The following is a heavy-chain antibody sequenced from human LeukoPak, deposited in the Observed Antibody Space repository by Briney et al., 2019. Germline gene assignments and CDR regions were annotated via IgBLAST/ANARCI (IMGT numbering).Heavy chain of an antibody. D-gene: IGHD3-22*01. CDR2: ISSSSSTI. V-gene: IGHV3-48*04. CDR1: GFTFSSYS. Sequence: PGGSLXXXXAASGFTFSSYSMNWVRQAPGKGLEWVSYISSSSSTIYYADSVKGRFTISRDNAKNSLYLQMNSLRAEDTAVYYCARGQYYYDSSGYLRRWAPNDYWGQGTLVTVSS. J-gene: IGHJ4*02. CDR3: ARGQYYYDSSGYLRRWAPNDY.